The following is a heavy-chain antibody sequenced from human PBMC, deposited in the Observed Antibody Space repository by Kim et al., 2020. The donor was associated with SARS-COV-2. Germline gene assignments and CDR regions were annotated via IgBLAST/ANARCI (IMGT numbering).Heavy chain of an antibody. Sequence: SRVTISVDTSKNQFSLKLSSVTAADTAVYYCARGGRWLQKYYYYYYGMDVWGQGTTVTVSS. V-gene: IGHV4-34*01. D-gene: IGHD5-12*01. CDR3: ARGGRWLQKYYYYYYGMDV. J-gene: IGHJ6*02.